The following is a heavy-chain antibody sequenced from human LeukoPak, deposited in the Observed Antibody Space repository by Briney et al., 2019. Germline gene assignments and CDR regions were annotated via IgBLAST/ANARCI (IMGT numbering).Heavy chain of an antibody. CDR1: GYTFTIYG. Sequence: ASVKVSCKASGYTFTIYGISWVRQAPGQGLEWMGWISSYNGNTNYVQKLQGRVTMTTDTSTSTAYMELTSLRSDDTAVYYCARDWRGDSGTHTIDYWGQGTLVTVSS. CDR2: ISSYNGNT. D-gene: IGHD3-10*01. CDR3: ARDWRGDSGTHTIDY. V-gene: IGHV1-18*04. J-gene: IGHJ4*02.